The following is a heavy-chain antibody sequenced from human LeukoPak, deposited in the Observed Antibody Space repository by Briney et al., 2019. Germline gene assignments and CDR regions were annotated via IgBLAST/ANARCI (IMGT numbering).Heavy chain of an antibody. CDR3: ARDATVGGTSFVY. V-gene: IGHV3-21*01. J-gene: IGHJ4*02. Sequence: GGSLRLSCAASGFTFTSYSMNWVRQAPGKGLEWVSTSSSSSSYIYYADSVKGRFTISRDNAKNSLYLQMNSLRAEDTAVYYCARDATVGGTSFVYGGQGTLVTVSS. D-gene: IGHD1-26*01. CDR1: GFTFTSYS. CDR2: SSSSSSYI.